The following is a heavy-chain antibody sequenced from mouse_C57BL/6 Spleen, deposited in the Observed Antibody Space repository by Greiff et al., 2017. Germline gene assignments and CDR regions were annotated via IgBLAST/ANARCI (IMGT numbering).Heavy chain of an antibody. J-gene: IGHJ3*01. Sequence: VQLQQSGAELVMPGASVKLSCKASGYTFTSYWMHWVKQRPGQGLEWIGEIDPSDSYTNYNQKFKGKSTLTVDKSSSTAYMQLSSLTSEDSAVYYCARLDGYGSSPWFAYWGQGTLVTVSA. CDR3: ARLDGYGSSPWFAY. CDR2: IDPSDSYT. V-gene: IGHV1-69*01. CDR1: GYTFTSYW. D-gene: IGHD1-1*01.